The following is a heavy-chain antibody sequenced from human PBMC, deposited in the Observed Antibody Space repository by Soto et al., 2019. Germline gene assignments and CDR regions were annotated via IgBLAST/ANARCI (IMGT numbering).Heavy chain of an antibody. J-gene: IGHJ6*02. D-gene: IGHD6-13*01. CDR3: ARPRIAAPFRYGLDV. CDR1: GYTFTSYG. CDR2: ISAYNGNT. V-gene: IGHV1-18*04. Sequence: ASVKVSCKASGYTFTSYGISWVRQAPGQGLEWMGWISAYNGNTNYAQKLQGRVTMTTDTSTSTAYMELRSLRSEDTAVYYCARPRIAAPFRYGLDVWGQGTTVTVSS.